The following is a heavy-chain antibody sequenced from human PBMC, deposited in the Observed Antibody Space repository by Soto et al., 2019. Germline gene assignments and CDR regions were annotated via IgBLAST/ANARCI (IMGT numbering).Heavy chain of an antibody. CDR2: ILHDGNNR. CDR3: ARDDEHGSYWDLGY. V-gene: IGHV3-30-3*01. J-gene: IGHJ4*02. D-gene: IGHD3-10*01. CDR1: GFTFSNYI. Sequence: ESGGGVVQPGGSLRLSCAASGFTFSNYILHWVRQAPGKGLEWVAMILHDGNNRYYADSVKGRFTVSRDNSKSTLYLQVDNLRTEDTAVYYWARDDEHGSYWDLGYWGQGTLVTVSS.